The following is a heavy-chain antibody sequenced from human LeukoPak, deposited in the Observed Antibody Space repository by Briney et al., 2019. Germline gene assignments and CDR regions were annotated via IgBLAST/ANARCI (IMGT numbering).Heavy chain of an antibody. J-gene: IGHJ4*02. CDR3: ARGGSAAKYYFDS. V-gene: IGHV4-59*11. Sequence: SETLSLTCTVSNDSISPLYWGWIRQPPGKGLELIGYIFYSGTTNFNPSLKSRVTLSVDTSKNQFSLRLNSVTAADTAVYYCARGGSAAKYYFDSWGQGTLATVSS. CDR1: NDSISPLY. CDR2: IFYSGTT. D-gene: IGHD6-13*01.